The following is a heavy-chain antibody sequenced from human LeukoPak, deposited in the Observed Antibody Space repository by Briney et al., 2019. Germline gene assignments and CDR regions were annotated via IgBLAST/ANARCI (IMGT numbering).Heavy chain of an antibody. CDR2: INPNSGGT. V-gene: IGHV1-2*02. CDR3: ARGMVVTAIRSVYFDY. Sequence: ASVKVSCKASVSTFSSYAISWVRQAPGQGLEWMGWINPNSGGTNYVQKFQGRVTMTRDTSISTAYMELSRLRSDDTAVYYCARGMVVTAIRSVYFDYWGQGTLVTVSS. CDR1: VSTFSSYA. J-gene: IGHJ4*02. D-gene: IGHD2-21*02.